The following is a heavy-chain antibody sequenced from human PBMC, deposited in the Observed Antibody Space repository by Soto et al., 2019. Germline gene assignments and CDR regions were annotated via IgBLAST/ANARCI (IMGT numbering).Heavy chain of an antibody. J-gene: IGHJ6*01. Sequence: QVQLVQSGAEMKKPGSSVMVSCKASGDTFSTYAVSWVRQAPGQGLEWVGGIIPIFGTTSYAQEFQGRVTITADKSTTTADMVLTSLTFDDTAVYYCAGGYHYG. CDR1: GDTFSTYA. CDR3: AGGYHYG. CDR2: IIPIFGTT. V-gene: IGHV1-69*06.